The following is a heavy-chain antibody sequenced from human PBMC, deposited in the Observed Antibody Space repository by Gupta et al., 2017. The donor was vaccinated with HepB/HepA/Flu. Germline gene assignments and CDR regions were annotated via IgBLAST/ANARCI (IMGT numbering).Heavy chain of an antibody. D-gene: IGHD6-19*01. Sequence: EVQLLESGGGLVQPGGSLRLSCAASGFTFSSYAMSWVRQAPGKGLEWVSAISGSGGSTYYADSVKGRFTISRDNSKNTLYLQMNSLRAEDKAVYYCASDPITRYSSGWGDDYWCQGTLVAVSS. J-gene: IGHJ4*02. CDR3: ASDPITRYSSGWGDDY. CDR2: ISGSGGST. CDR1: GFTFSSYA. V-gene: IGHV3-23*01.